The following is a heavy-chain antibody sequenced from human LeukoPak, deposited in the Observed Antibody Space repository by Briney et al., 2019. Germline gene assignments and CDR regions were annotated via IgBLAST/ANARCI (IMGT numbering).Heavy chain of an antibody. CDR1: GFTFSSCS. D-gene: IGHD3-10*01. CDR2: TSSASSYI. V-gene: IGHV3-21*01. J-gene: IGHJ3*02. Sequence: GGSLRLSCAASGFTFSSCSMNWVRQAPGKGLEWVSSTSSASSYIKYADSLKGRFTISRDNAKNSLYLQMNSLKAEDTAVYYCARDYYGSGSYSSFDAFDIWGQGTMVIVSS. CDR3: ARDYYGSGSYSSFDAFDI.